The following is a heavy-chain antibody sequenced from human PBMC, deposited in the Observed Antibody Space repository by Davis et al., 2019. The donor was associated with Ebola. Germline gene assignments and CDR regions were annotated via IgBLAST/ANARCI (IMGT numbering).Heavy chain of an antibody. V-gene: IGHV1-2*06. J-gene: IGHJ3*02. CDR3: ARDRGGIAVAADDAFDI. CDR2: INPNSGGT. Sequence: AASVKVSCKASGYTFTGYYMHWVRQAPGQGLEWMGRINPNSGGTKSAQKCQGRVSMTRDTSISTAYMELSSLRSDDTAMYYCARDRGGIAVAADDAFDIWSQGTMVTVSS. D-gene: IGHD6-19*01. CDR1: GYTFTGYY.